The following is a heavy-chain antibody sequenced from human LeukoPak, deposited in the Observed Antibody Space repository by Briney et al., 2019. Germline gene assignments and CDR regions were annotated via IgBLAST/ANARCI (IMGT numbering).Heavy chain of an antibody. CDR2: IIPIFGTA. Sequence: SVKVSCKASGGTFSSYAISWVRQAPGQGIEWVGRIIPIFGTANYAQKFQGRVTITTDESTSTAYMELSSLRSEDTAVYYCARVRGTLGFDYWGQRTLVTVSS. CDR1: GGTFSSYA. CDR3: ARVRGTLGFDY. D-gene: IGHD2/OR15-2a*01. J-gene: IGHJ4*02. V-gene: IGHV1-69*05.